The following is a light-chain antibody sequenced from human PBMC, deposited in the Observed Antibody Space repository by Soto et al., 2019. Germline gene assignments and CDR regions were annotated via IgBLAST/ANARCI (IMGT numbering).Light chain of an antibody. Sequence: QPVLTQPASVSGSPGQSITISCTGTSSDVGGYNYVSWYQQYPGKAPKLMIYDVSNRPSGVSNRFSGSKSGNTASLTISGLQAEDEADYYCSSYTSSSFLYVFGTGTKVTVL. CDR1: SSDVGGYNY. CDR2: DVS. V-gene: IGLV2-14*01. J-gene: IGLJ1*01. CDR3: SSYTSSSFLYV.